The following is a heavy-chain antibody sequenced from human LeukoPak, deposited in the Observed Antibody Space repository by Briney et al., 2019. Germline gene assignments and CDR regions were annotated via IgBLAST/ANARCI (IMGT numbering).Heavy chain of an antibody. J-gene: IGHJ4*02. CDR3: AKDINTGYYYFDY. D-gene: IGHD3-9*01. V-gene: IGHV3-7*03. CDR2: MKEDGSEK. Sequence: GSLRLSCAASGFTFSNSWMSWVRQAPGKGLEWVANMKEDGSEKYYVDSVKGRFTISRDNTKNSLYLQMNSLRAEDTAVYYCAKDINTGYYYFDYWGQGTLVTVSS. CDR1: GFTFSNSW.